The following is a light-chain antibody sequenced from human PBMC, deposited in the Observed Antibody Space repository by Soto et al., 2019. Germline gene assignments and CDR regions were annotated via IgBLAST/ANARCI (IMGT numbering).Light chain of an antibody. J-gene: IGLJ2*01. V-gene: IGLV1-40*01. CDR3: QSSDSSLSEEV. CDR2: GNS. CDR1: SSNIGAGYD. Sequence: QSVLTQPPSVSGAPGQRVTISCTGSSSNIGAGYDVHWYQQLPGTAPKLLIYGNSNRPSGVPDRFSGSKSGTSASLAITGLQAEDESDYYCQSSDSSLSEEVFGGGTKLTVL.